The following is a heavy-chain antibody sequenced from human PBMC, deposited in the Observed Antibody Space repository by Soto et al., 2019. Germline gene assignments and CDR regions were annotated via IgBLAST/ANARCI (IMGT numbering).Heavy chain of an antibody. Sequence: PGGSLRLSCAASGFTFSNYAMSWVRQAPGKGLEWVSAISGGGGATYYADSVKGRFTFSRDNSKNTLYLQMNSLRAEDTAVYYWATRIKGATGPFDYWGQGALVTVSS. CDR3: ATRIKGATGPFDY. CDR1: GFTFSNYA. J-gene: IGHJ4*02. D-gene: IGHD1-26*01. V-gene: IGHV3-23*01. CDR2: ISGGGGAT.